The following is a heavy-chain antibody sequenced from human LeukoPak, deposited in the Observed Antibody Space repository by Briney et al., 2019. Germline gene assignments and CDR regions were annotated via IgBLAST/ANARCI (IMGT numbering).Heavy chain of an antibody. CDR3: ASRRRDDYYYYYMDV. CDR1: GGTFSSYA. CDR2: IIPIFGTA. J-gene: IGHJ6*03. D-gene: IGHD6-25*01. V-gene: IGHV1-69*01. Sequence: GASVKVSCKASGGTFSSYAISWVRQAPGQGLEWMGGIIPIFGTANYAQKFQGRVTITADESTSTAYMELSSLRSEDTAVYYCASRRRDDYYYYYMDVWGKGTTVTVSS.